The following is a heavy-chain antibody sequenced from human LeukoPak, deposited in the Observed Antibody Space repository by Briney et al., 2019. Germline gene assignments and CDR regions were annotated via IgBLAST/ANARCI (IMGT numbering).Heavy chain of an antibody. Sequence: GGSLRLSCAASGFTFSSYSMNWVRQAPGKGLEWVSYISSSSSTIYYADSAKGRFTISRDNAKNSLYLQMNSLRAEDTAVYYCARAGIVVVPAAILLDVRGKGTTVTVSS. D-gene: IGHD2-2*01. V-gene: IGHV3-48*04. J-gene: IGHJ6*04. CDR3: ARAGIVVVPAAILLDV. CDR1: GFTFSSYS. CDR2: ISSSSSTI.